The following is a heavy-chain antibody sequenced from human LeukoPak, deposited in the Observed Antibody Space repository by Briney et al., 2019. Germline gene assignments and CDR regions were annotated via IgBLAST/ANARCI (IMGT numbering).Heavy chain of an antibody. D-gene: IGHD6-6*01. Sequence: SETQSLTCTVSGGSISSYYWSWIRQPPGKGLEWIGYIYYSGSTNYNPSLKSRVTISVDTSKNQFSLKLSSVTAADTAVYYCARARRGSSSSGDLFDYWGQGTLVTVSS. J-gene: IGHJ4*02. CDR3: ARARRGSSSSGDLFDY. CDR1: GGSISSYY. CDR2: IYYSGST. V-gene: IGHV4-59*01.